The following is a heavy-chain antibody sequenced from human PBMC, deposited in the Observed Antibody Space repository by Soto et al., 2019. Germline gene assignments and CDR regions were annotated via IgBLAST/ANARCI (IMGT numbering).Heavy chain of an antibody. CDR3: AKDIYYDNTGFLYGLDV. CDR1: GFTFSSYG. D-gene: IGHD3-22*01. V-gene: IGHV3-23*01. CDR2: IAGSGGST. J-gene: IGHJ6*02. Sequence: EMELLQSGGGLVQPGGSLRLSCSGSGFTFSSYGMRWVRQAPGKRLQWVSSIAGSGGSTYYADTVKGRFTISRDNSDTAVSPHMNYRSEEDTAVYYGAKDIYYDNTGFLYGLDVWGQGTAVTVSS.